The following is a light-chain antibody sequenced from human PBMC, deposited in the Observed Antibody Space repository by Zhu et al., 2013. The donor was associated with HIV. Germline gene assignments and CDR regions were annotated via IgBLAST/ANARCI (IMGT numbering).Light chain of an antibody. Sequence: QSVLTQPPSASGGPRQRVTISCSGGGSNIESNFVYWYQQLPGTTPKRLIYRNNQRPSGVPDRFSGSKSGASASLAITGLQADDESDYYCAAWDDSLSGPVFGGGTKLTVL. CDR3: AAWDDSLSGPV. CDR2: RNN. V-gene: IGLV1-47*01. J-gene: IGLJ3*02. CDR1: GSNIESNF.